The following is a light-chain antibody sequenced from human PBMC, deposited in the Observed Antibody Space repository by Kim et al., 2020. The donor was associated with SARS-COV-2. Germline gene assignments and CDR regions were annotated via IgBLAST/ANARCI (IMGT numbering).Light chain of an antibody. Sequence: VSPGQTARITCSGDALPKEYAHWYQQKPGQAPVVILYKDTERPSGIPQRFSGSSSGTTVTLTISGVQAEDEADYYCQSVDSSGNWVFGGGTQLTVL. CDR2: KDT. CDR3: QSVDSSGNWV. J-gene: IGLJ3*02. CDR1: ALPKEY. V-gene: IGLV3-25*03.